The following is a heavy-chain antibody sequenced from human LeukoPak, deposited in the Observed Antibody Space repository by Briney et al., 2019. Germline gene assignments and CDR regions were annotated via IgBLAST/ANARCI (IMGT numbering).Heavy chain of an antibody. CDR3: ARSSSGGYYFDY. D-gene: IGHD6-19*01. J-gene: IGHJ4*02. V-gene: IGHV3-23*01. CDR2: ISGSGGST. CDR1: GFTFSSYA. Sequence: TGGSLRLSCAASGFTFSSYAMSWVRQAPGKGLEWVSAISGSGGSTYYADSVEGRFTISRDNSKNTLYLQMNSLRAEDTAVYYCARSSSGGYYFDYWGQGTLVTVSS.